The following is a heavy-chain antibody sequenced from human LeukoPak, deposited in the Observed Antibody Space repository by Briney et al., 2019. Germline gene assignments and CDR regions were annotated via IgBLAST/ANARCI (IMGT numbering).Heavy chain of an antibody. CDR3: ARDGAVAGGGRWFDP. CDR2: INCSGST. Sequence: SETLSLTCTVSSGSISTYYWSWIRQPPGKGLEWIGYINCSGSTDYNPSLKSRVTISVDTSKNQFSLKLTSVTAADTAVYYCARDGAVAGGGRWFDPWGQGTLVTVSS. CDR1: SGSISTYY. V-gene: IGHV4-59*01. D-gene: IGHD6-19*01. J-gene: IGHJ5*02.